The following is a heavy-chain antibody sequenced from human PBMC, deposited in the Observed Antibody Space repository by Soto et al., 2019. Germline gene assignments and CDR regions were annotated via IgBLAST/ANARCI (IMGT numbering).Heavy chain of an antibody. V-gene: IGHV3-7*01. D-gene: IGHD3-3*01. CDR3: ARDFGVQELDY. CDR1: GFTFSSFW. J-gene: IGHJ4*02. Sequence: GGSLRLSCAASGFTFSSFWITWFRQAPGKGLEWVANINQDGSEKHYVDSVKGRFTLSRDNAENSVYLQMNSLRADDTAVYYCARDFGVQELDYWGQGTLVTVSS. CDR2: INQDGSEK.